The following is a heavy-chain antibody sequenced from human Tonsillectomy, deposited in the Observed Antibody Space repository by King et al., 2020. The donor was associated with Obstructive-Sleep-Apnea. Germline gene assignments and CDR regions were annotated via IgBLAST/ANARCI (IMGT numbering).Heavy chain of an antibody. CDR3: ARDGGGYCSSPSCRENDY. CDR1: GYSFTSYW. J-gene: IGHJ4*02. V-gene: IGHV5-10-1*03. Sequence: VQLVESGAEVKKPGESLRISCKGSGYSFTSYWISWVRQMPGKGLEWMGRIDPSDSYTNYSPSFQGHVTISADKSISTAYLQWSSLKASDSAMYYCARDGGGYCSSPSCRENDYWGQGTLVTVSS. D-gene: IGHD2-2*01. CDR2: IDPSDSYT.